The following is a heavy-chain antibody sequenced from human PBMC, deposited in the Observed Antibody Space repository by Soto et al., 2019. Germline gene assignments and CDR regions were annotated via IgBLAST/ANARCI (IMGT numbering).Heavy chain of an antibody. CDR3: ARGVPNCSSSSCYFDF. J-gene: IGHJ4*02. D-gene: IGHD2-2*01. CDR2: ISGDGRTT. V-gene: IGHV3-74*01. CDR1: GFTFSSHW. Sequence: LRLSCAASGFTFSSHWMNWVRQGPGKGLVWVSRISGDGRTTSHADSVKGRFTISRDNAKNTLYLQMNSLRVEDTAVYYCARGVPNCSSSSCYFDFWGQGILVTVSS.